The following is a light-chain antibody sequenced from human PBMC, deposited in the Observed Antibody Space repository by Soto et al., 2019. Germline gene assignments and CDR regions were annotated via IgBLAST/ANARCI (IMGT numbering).Light chain of an antibody. CDR3: QPYGSSPRVT. V-gene: IGKV3-20*01. CDR2: GAS. CDR1: QSVSSSY. J-gene: IGKJ4*01. Sequence: EIVLTQSPGTLSLSPGERATLSCRASQSVSSSYLAWYQQKPGPAPRLLIYGASSRATGIPDRFSGSGSGTDFTLTISRLEPEDFAVYYCQPYGSSPRVTFGGGTKVEIK.